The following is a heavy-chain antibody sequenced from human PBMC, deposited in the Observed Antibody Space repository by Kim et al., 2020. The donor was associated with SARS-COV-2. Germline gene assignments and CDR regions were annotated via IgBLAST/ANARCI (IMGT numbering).Heavy chain of an antibody. J-gene: IGHJ4*02. CDR3: ARTPRGYDYSRLQSDY. D-gene: IGHD4-4*01. Sequence: YVKGRFPISRDNAKNSRYLQMNSMRAEDTAVYYCARTPRGYDYSRLQSDYWGQGTLVTVSS. V-gene: IGHV3-11*01.